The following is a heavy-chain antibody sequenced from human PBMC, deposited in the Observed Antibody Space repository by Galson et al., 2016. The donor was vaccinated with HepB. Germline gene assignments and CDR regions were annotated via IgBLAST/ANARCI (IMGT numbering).Heavy chain of an antibody. D-gene: IGHD2-2*01. J-gene: IGHJ4*02. Sequence: SLRLSCAASGFTFSSYGMHWVRQAPGKGLEWVAVIWYDGSNKYYADSVKGRFTISRDNFKNTLYLQMNSLRAEDTAVYYCAREKTVAVPAALDYWGQGTLVTVSS. V-gene: IGHV3-33*01. CDR3: AREKTVAVPAALDY. CDR2: IWYDGSNK. CDR1: GFTFSSYG.